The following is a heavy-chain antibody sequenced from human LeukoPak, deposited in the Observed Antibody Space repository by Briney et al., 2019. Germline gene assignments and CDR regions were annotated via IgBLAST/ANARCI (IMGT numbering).Heavy chain of an antibody. D-gene: IGHD5-12*01. V-gene: IGHV4-59*01. Sequence: PSETLSLTCTVPGGSISSYYWSWIRQPPGKGLEWIGCIYYSGSTNYNPSLKSRVTISVDTSKNQFSLKLSSVTAADTAVYYCARAGGYDQLDYYYGMDVWGKGTTVTVSS. J-gene: IGHJ6*04. CDR3: ARAGGYDQLDYYYGMDV. CDR2: IYYSGST. CDR1: GGSISSYY.